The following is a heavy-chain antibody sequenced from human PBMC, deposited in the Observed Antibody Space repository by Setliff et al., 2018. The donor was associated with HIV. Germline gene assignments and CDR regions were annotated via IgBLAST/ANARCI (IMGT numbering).Heavy chain of an antibody. CDR3: ATSPAGGILVSRPFYFDY. CDR2: IYSSGST. V-gene: IGHV4-4*07. Sequence: PSETLSLTCTVSGGSINSYYWSCIRQPAGKGLEWIGRIYSSGSTNSNPSHKSGVTLTENTPKNQLSVKMSSVTATDTAEDYCATSPAGGILVSRPFYFDYWGQGTLVTVSS. J-gene: IGHJ4*02. D-gene: IGHD2-15*01. CDR1: GGSINSYY.